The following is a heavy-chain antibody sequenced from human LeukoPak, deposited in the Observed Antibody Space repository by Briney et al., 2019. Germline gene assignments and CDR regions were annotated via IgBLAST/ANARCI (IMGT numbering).Heavy chain of an antibody. CDR3: ARGGYYYDSSGYYRTPIDY. CDR1: GFTFSSYS. CDR2: ISSSSSTI. J-gene: IGHJ4*02. D-gene: IGHD3-22*01. Sequence: PGGSLRLSCAAPGFTFSSYSMNWVRQAPGKGLEWVSYISSSSSTIYYADSVKGRFTISRDNAKNSLYLQMNSLRAEDTAVYYCARGGYYYDSSGYYRTPIDYWGQGTLVTVSS. V-gene: IGHV3-48*01.